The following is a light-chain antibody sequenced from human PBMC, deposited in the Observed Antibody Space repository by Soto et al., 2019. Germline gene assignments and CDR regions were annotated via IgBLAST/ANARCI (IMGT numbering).Light chain of an antibody. CDR2: DTS. V-gene: IGKV3-11*01. CDR3: HQRNNWPLT. CDR1: QSVKNF. J-gene: IGKJ4*01. Sequence: EIVLTQSPATLYLSPGERATLSCRASQSVKNFLAWYQQKPGQPPRLLIYDTSNRATGIPARFSGSGSGTDFTLTISSLEPEDSAIYYCHQRNNWPLTFGGGTKVEIK.